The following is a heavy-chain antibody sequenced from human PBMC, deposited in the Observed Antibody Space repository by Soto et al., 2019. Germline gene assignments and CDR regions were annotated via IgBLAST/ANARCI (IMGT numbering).Heavy chain of an antibody. CDR1: GFSFRNYG. CDR2: ISYEEINNK. CDR3: AKGYCSGPSCYRGYGLDV. D-gene: IGHD2-2*01. Sequence: QVQLVQSGGGVVQPGRSLRLSCVASGFSFRNYGMHWVRQAPGKGLEWVAVISYEEINNKDYADSVKGRFTSSRDNSENTLYLEMDRLRAEDTAVYYCAKGYCSGPSCYRGYGLDVWGQGTTVTVSS. V-gene: IGHV3-30*18. J-gene: IGHJ6*02.